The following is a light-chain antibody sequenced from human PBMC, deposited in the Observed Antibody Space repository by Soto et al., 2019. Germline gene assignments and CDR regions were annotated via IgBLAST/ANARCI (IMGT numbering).Light chain of an antibody. J-gene: IGLJ2*01. CDR2: EDR. CDR3: QAWDSSSYVA. V-gene: IGLV3-1*01. Sequence: SYALTQAPSVSASPGQTASITCSGDKLGDNYACWYQQKPGQSPVLVIYEDRKRPSGIPERFSGSKSGNTATLTISGTQAMDEADYYCQAWDSSSYVAFGGGTKLTVL. CDR1: KLGDNY.